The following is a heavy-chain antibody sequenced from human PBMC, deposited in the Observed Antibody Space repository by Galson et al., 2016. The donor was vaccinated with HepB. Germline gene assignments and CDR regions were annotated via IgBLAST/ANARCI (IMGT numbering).Heavy chain of an antibody. V-gene: IGHV3-23*01. J-gene: IGHJ1*01. CDR3: AKVQIEAADNAEYFQH. CDR2: ISCSGQST. Sequence: GSLRLSCAASGFTFTSYAMSWVRQAPGKGLEWVSAISCSGQSTKYADSVKGRFTISKDNSKNTVYLQMNSLRAEDTAVYYCAKVQIEAADNAEYFQHWGQGTLLTVSS. D-gene: IGHD6-13*01. CDR1: GFTFTSYA.